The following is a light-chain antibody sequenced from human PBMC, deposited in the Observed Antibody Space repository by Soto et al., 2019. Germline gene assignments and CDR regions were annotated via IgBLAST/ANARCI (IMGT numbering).Light chain of an antibody. J-gene: IGLJ1*01. CDR3: SSYTSSSTLV. Sequence: QSALTQPASVSGSPAQSITISCTGTSSDVGYYNYVSWYQQHPGKAPKLMIYDVRYRPSGVSDRFSGSKSGNTASLTLSGLQAEDEADYYCSSYTSSSTLVFGTGTKLTVL. CDR2: DVR. V-gene: IGLV2-14*03. CDR1: SSDVGYYNY.